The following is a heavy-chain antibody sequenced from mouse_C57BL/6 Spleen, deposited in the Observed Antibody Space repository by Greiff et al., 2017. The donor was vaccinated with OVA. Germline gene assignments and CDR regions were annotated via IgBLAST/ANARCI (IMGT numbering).Heavy chain of an antibody. CDR3: SRSAFMTTVVATGCFDY. J-gene: IGHJ2*01. CDR1: GYTFTSYG. Sequence: VQLQQSGAELARPGASVKLSCKASGYTFTSYGISWVKQRTGQGLEWIGEIYPRSGNTYYNEKFKGKATLTADKSSSTAYMELRSLTSEDSAVYVCSRSAFMTTVVATGCFDYWGQGTTLTVSS. V-gene: IGHV1-81*01. D-gene: IGHD1-1*01. CDR2: IYPRSGNT.